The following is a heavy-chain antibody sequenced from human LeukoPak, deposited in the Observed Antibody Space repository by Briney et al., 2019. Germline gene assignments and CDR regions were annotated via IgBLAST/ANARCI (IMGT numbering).Heavy chain of an antibody. Sequence: GGSLRLSCEASGFAFRSYGMHWVRQAPGKGLEWVAVMSSDGSTKYHSDSEKGRFTISRDNPENTLYLQMNSLRVEDTAVYYCAKDGRECSGETCRSYYYHYGMDVWGRGTTVTVSS. CDR2: MSSDGSTK. D-gene: IGHD2-15*01. J-gene: IGHJ6*02. V-gene: IGHV3-30*02. CDR1: GFAFRSYG. CDR3: AKDGRECSGETCRSYYYHYGMDV.